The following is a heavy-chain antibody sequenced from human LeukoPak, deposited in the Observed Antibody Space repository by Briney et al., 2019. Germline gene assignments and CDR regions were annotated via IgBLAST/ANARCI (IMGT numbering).Heavy chain of an antibody. J-gene: IGHJ4*02. CDR1: GGSINIYY. Sequence: KASETLSLTCTVSGGSINIYYWSWIRQPAGKGLEWIGRIYTSGSTNYNPSLKSRVTMSVDTSKNQFSLKLNSVTAADTAVYYCARLVGSSWYHEVLLGRDYWGQGTLVTVSS. D-gene: IGHD6-13*01. V-gene: IGHV4-4*07. CDR2: IYTSGST. CDR3: ARLVGSSWYHEVLLGRDY.